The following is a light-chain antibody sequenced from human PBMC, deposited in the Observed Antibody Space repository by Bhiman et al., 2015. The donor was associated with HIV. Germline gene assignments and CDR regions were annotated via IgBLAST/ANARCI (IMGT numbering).Light chain of an antibody. Sequence: SYELTQPPSVSVSPGQTASITCSGDKLGDKYTFWYQQKPGQSPVLVIYQDTKRPSGIPERFSGSNSGDTATLTISGAQPMDEAAYYCQAWDDSNVVFGGGTKLTVL. J-gene: IGLJ3*02. CDR1: KLGDKY. CDR2: QDT. V-gene: IGLV3-1*01. CDR3: QAWDDSNVV.